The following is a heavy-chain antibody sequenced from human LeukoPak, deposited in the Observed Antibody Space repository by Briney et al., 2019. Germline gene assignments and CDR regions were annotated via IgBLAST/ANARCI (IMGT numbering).Heavy chain of an antibody. CDR3: ARGWLAETMVVTPYNY. CDR2: IIPIFGTA. J-gene: IGHJ4*02. D-gene: IGHD4-23*01. V-gene: IGHV1-69*13. CDR1: EGSFSSYA. Sequence: GAPVKVSCKASEGSFSSYAINWVRQAPGQGLEWMGGIIPIFGTANYAQKFQDRVTITAVESMSTVYMELSSLRSEDTAVYYRARGWLAETMVVTPYNYWGQGTLVTVSS.